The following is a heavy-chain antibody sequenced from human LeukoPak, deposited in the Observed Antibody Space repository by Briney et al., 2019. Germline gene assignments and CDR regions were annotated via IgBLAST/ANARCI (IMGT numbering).Heavy chain of an antibody. J-gene: IGHJ5*02. CDR1: GGTFSSYA. V-gene: IGHV1-69*13. Sequence: ASVKVSCKASGGTFSSYAISWVRQAPGQGLEWMGGIIPIFGTANYAQKFQGRVTITADESTSTAYMELSSLRSEDTAVYYCARGNYDILTGYYTTNWGFDPWGQGTLVTVSS. CDR2: IIPIFGTA. CDR3: ARGNYDILTGYYTTNWGFDP. D-gene: IGHD3-9*01.